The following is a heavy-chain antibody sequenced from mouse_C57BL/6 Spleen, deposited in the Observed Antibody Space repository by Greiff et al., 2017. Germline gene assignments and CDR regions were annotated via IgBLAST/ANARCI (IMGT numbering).Heavy chain of an antibody. J-gene: IGHJ4*01. D-gene: IGHD2-4*01. CDR2: IDPETGGT. V-gene: IGHV1-15*01. CDR1: GYTFTDYE. Sequence: VQLKESGAELVRPGASVTLSCKASGYTFTDYEMHWVKQTPVHGLEWIGAIDPETGGTAYNQKFKGKAILTADKSSSTAYMELRSLTSEDSAVYYCTRGDYDFYAMDYWGQGTSVTVSS. CDR3: TRGDYDFYAMDY.